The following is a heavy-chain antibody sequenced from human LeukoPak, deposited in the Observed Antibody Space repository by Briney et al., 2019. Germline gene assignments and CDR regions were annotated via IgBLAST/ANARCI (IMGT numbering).Heavy chain of an antibody. D-gene: IGHD3-22*01. Sequence: QSGGSLRLSCAASGFTVSSNYMSWVRQAPGKGLEWVSVIYSGGSTYYADSVKGRFTISRDNSKNTLYLQMNSLRAEDTAVYYCARDLLTSYYDSSGYPGDWGQGTLVTVSS. J-gene: IGHJ4*02. V-gene: IGHV3-53*01. CDR1: GFTVSSNY. CDR3: ARDLLTSYYDSSGYPGD. CDR2: IYSGGST.